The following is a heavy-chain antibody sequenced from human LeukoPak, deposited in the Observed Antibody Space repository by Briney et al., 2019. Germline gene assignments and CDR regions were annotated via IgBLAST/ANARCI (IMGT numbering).Heavy chain of an antibody. Sequence: PGGSLRLSCTASGFDFSNFDFHWVRQLRGKGLEWVSHNDTAGGTYYPGSVKGRFTISRANAKKSLYLQMHNLRVGDTALYFCARGSPWSYYYMDVWGVGTAVSVS. CDR1: GFDFSNFD. CDR2: NDTAGGT. V-gene: IGHV3-13*01. CDR3: ARGSPWSYYYMDV. D-gene: IGHD3-3*01. J-gene: IGHJ6*03.